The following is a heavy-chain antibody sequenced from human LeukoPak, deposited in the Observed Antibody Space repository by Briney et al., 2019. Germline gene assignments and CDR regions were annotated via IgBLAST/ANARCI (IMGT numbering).Heavy chain of an antibody. CDR1: GFTFTSYA. CDR2: ISDSGGST. J-gene: IGHJ4*02. V-gene: IGHV3-23*01. CDR3: VKGSVGDY. Sequence: GGSLRLSCAASGFTFTSYAMSWVRQAPGKGLEWVSAISDSGGSTYYADSVKGRFTISRDKSRNTLYLQMNSLRAEDTAVYYCVKGSVGDYWGQGTLVTVSS.